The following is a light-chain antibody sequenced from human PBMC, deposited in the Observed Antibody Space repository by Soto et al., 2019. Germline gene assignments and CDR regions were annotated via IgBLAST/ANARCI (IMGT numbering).Light chain of an antibody. Sequence: DIQMTQSPSSLSASVGDRVTITCRASQSISSYLNWYQQKPGKAPKLLIYAASSLQSGVPSRFSGSGSGTDFTLTIRSLQPEDFATYYCQQSYSMPPYTFGQGTKLEIK. CDR2: AAS. J-gene: IGKJ2*01. CDR3: QQSYSMPPYT. CDR1: QSISSY. V-gene: IGKV1-39*01.